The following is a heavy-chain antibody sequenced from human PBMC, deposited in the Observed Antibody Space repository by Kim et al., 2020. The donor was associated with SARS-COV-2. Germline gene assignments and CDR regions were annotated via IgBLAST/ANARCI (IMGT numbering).Heavy chain of an antibody. D-gene: IGHD1-1*01. V-gene: IGHV1-18*01. CDR3: AKVQLPTVWAFDI. Sequence: YAQTRQGRVTMTTDTSTSTAYMELRSLRSDDTAVYYCAKVQLPTVWAFDIWGQGTMVTVSS. J-gene: IGHJ3*02.